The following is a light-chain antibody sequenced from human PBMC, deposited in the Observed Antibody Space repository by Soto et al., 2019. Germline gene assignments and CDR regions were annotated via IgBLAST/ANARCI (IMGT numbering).Light chain of an antibody. Sequence: QSVLTQTASVSGSPGQSITISCTGTSSDIGTYNLVSWYQHHPGKAPKLMIYEGSRRPSGVSNRFSGSTSGNTASLTISGLQAEDEADYYCSSYINSITFVVFGGGTKVTVL. CDR3: SSYINSITFVV. V-gene: IGLV2-14*02. CDR2: EGS. CDR1: SSDIGTYNL. J-gene: IGLJ2*01.